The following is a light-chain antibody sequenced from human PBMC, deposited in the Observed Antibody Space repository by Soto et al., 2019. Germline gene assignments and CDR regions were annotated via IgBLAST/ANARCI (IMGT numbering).Light chain of an antibody. J-gene: IGLJ3*02. CDR2: AVS. V-gene: IGLV2-14*03. CDR1: SSDIGSYDH. Sequence: QSVLTQPASVSGSPGQSITISCSGTSSDIGSYDHVAWYQQFPGKSPKLIIYAVSDRPSGVSDRFSGSKSGISASLTISGLQTEDEADYYCAAWDDSLNDWVFGGGTKLTVL. CDR3: AAWDDSLNDWV.